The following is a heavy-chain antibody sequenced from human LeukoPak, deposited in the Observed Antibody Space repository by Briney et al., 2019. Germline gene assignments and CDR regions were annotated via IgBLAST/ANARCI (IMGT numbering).Heavy chain of an antibody. D-gene: IGHD3-22*01. J-gene: IGHJ4*02. Sequence: GASVKVSCKASGYTLTDYCMRWVRQAPGKGLEWMGWINPYNGKTNYAQKLQGRVTMTLDTSTSTAYMELRSLRSDDTAVYYCARDPHTDYYDIANIKGDFDYWGQGNLVTVSS. V-gene: IGHV1-18*01. CDR2: INPYNGKT. CDR1: GYTLTDYC. CDR3: ARDPHTDYYDIANIKGDFDY.